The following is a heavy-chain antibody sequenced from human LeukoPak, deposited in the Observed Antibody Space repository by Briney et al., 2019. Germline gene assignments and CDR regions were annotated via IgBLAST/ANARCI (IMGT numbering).Heavy chain of an antibody. CDR1: GFTFSSYA. V-gene: IGHV3-64*01. CDR3: ARGLLAYCGGDCPASSGSFDY. CDR2: ISSNGVST. J-gene: IGHJ4*02. Sequence: GGSLRLSCAASGFTFSSYATHWVRQAPGKGLEYVSAISSNGVSTYYANSVKGRFTISRDNSKNTLYLQMGSLRAEDMAVYYCARGLLAYCGGDCPASSGSFDYWGQGTLVTVSS. D-gene: IGHD2-21*02.